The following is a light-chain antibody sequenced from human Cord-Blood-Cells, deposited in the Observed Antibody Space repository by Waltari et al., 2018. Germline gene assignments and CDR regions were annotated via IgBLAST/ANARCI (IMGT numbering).Light chain of an antibody. Sequence: QSALTQPASVSGSPGQSITISCTGTSSDVGSYNLVSWYQQHPGKAPKLMIYEGSKRPSGVSKRFSGSKSSNTASLTISGLQAEDEADYYCCSYAGSSTSWVFGGGTKLTVL. J-gene: IGLJ3*02. CDR1: SSDVGSYNL. V-gene: IGLV2-23*01. CDR3: CSYAGSSTSWV. CDR2: EGS.